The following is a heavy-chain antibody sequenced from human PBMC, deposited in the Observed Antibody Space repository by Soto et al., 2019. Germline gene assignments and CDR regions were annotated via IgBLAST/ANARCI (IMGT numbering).Heavy chain of an antibody. J-gene: IGHJ3*02. Sequence: PGGSLRLSCAASGFTFSSYGMHWVRQAPGKGLEWVAVIWYDGSNKYYADSVKGRFTISRDNSKNTLYLQMNSLRAEDTAVYYCARAKADIVVVVAATYGAFDIWGQGTMVTVSS. CDR2: IWYDGSNK. CDR1: GFTFSSYG. V-gene: IGHV3-33*01. CDR3: ARAKADIVVVVAATYGAFDI. D-gene: IGHD2-15*01.